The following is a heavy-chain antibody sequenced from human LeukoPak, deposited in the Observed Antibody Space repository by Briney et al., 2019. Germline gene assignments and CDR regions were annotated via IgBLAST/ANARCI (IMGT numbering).Heavy chain of an antibody. J-gene: IGHJ4*02. CDR2: IRYDGSNK. Sequence: GGSLRLSCAASGFTFSSYGMHWVRQAPGKGLEWVAFIRYDGSNKYYADSVKGRFTISRDNSKNTLLLHMNSLRAEDTAVYSCAKGYYGSGSYGWFDYWGQGTLVTVSS. D-gene: IGHD3-10*01. CDR3: AKGYYGSGSYGWFDY. V-gene: IGHV3-30*02. CDR1: GFTFSSYG.